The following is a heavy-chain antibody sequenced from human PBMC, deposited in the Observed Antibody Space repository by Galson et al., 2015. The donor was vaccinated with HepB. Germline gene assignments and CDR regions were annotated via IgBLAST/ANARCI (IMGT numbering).Heavy chain of an antibody. CDR3: AADGGYDSSGYPLDY. D-gene: IGHD3-22*01. V-gene: IGHV1-58*02. J-gene: IGHJ4*02. CDR1: GFTFTSSA. CDR2: IVVGSGNT. Sequence: SVKVSCKASGFTFTSSAMQWVRQARGQRLEWIGWIVVGSGNTNYAQKFQERVTITRDMSTSTAYMELSSLRSEDTAVYYCAADGGYDSSGYPLDYWGQGTLVTVSS.